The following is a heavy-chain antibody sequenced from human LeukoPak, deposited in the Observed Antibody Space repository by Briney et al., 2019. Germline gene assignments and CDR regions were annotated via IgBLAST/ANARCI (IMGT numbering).Heavy chain of an antibody. CDR2: IKQDGTET. D-gene: IGHD4-17*01. Sequence: PGGSLRLSCAASGFIFSSYWMTWVRQAPGKGLEWVANIKQDGTETYYVDSLKGRFTISRDNAKNSLYLQLNSLRAEDTAVYYCARAPTATTRVFVSWRQGTLVTVSS. J-gene: IGHJ5*01. CDR1: GFIFSSYW. V-gene: IGHV3-7*05. CDR3: ARAPTATTRVFVS.